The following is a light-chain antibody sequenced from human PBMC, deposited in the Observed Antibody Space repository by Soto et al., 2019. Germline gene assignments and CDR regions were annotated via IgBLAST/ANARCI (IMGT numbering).Light chain of an antibody. CDR2: GAS. CDR1: QSVSSNY. CDR3: QHYSSSPPEFT. Sequence: EIVLTQSPATLSLSPGERATLSCRASQSVSSNYLAWYQQRPGQAPRLLIFGASYRATGIPDRFRGSGSGTDFTLTISTLEPAEFAVYYCQHYSSSPPEFTFGPGTKVDSK. J-gene: IGKJ3*01. V-gene: IGKV3-20*01.